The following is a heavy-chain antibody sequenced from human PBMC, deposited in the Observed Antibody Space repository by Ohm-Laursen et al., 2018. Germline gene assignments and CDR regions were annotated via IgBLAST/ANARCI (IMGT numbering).Heavy chain of an antibody. CDR1: GFTFSDYY. CDR3: ARDRGDWQQFYDC. CDR2: INKAGTTV. J-gene: IGHJ4*02. Sequence: SLRLSCAASGFTFSDYYMSWFRRAPGKGLEWVSYINKAGTTVYYADSVKGRFTISRGNAKKSLYLEMNSLRAEDTSVYYCARDRGDWQQFYDCWGQGTLVTVSS. V-gene: IGHV3-11*01. D-gene: IGHD6-13*01.